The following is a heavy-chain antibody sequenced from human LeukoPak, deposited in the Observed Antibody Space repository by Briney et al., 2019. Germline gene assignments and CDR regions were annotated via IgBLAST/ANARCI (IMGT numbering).Heavy chain of an antibody. CDR1: GGTFSSYA. D-gene: IGHD5-24*01. CDR3: ARSRSRDGYNEDFDY. J-gene: IGHJ4*02. CDR2: IIPIFGTA. V-gene: IGHV1-69*05. Sequence: SVKVSCKAPGGTFSSYAISWVRQAPGQGLEWMGGIIPIFGTANYAQKFQGRVTITTDESTSTAYMELSSLRSEDTAVYYCARSRSRDGYNEDFDYWGQGTLVTVSS.